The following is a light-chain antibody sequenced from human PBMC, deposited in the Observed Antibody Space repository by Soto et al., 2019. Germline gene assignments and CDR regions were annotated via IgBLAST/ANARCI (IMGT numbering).Light chain of an antibody. J-gene: IGLJ2*01. V-gene: IGLV1-44*01. CDR3: AAWDGSLNAVV. CDR1: SSNIGSNS. Sequence: QSVLTQSPSASGTPGQRVTISCSGSSSNIGSNSVNWYQQLPGTAPKLLMDGNNQRPSGVPDRFSGSKSGTSASLAISGLQSEDEADYYCAAWDGSLNAVVFGGGTKVTVL. CDR2: GNN.